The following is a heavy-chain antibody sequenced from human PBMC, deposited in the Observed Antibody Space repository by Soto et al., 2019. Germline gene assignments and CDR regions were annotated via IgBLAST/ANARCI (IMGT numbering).Heavy chain of an antibody. D-gene: IGHD6-19*01. CDR3: SKAWSGAVAGPSVFDY. CDR1: GGKCVDYG. Sequence: PWGFLSVCWGASGGKCVDYGGRCVRQDQGKGLEWVSGISWNSGSIGYADSVKGRFTISRDNAKNSLYLQMNSLRAEDTALYYCSKAWSGAVAGPSVFDYWRQGTLVTVS. CDR2: ISWNSGSI. V-gene: IGHV3-9*01. J-gene: IGHJ4*02.